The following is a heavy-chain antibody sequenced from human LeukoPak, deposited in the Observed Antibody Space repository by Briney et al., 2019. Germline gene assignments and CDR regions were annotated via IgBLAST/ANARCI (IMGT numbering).Heavy chain of an antibody. CDR1: GGSVSNSSYY. D-gene: IGHD2-2*01. Sequence: SETLSLTCTVSGGSVSNSSYYWGWIRQPPGKGLEWISIIHYSGGTFYNPSLKSRVTISVDTSKNQFSLKLSSVTAADTAVYYCARGYCSSTSCYNWFDPWGQGTLVTVSS. CDR3: ARGYCSSTSCYNWFDP. J-gene: IGHJ5*02. V-gene: IGHV4-39*07. CDR2: IHYSGGT.